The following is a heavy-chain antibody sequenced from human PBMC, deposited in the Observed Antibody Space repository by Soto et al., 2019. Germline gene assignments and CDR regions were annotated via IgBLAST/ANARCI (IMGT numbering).Heavy chain of an antibody. Sequence: QVQLQESGPGLVKPSETLSLTCTVSGGSISSYYWSWIRQPPGKGLEWIGYIYYSGSTNYNPSLKRRGTISVDTSKNPFDLKLSSVTAADTAVYYCARHVPYCSDTSHCAYGMDVWGQGTTVTVSS. D-gene: IGHD2-2*01. CDR2: IYYSGST. V-gene: IGHV4-59*08. CDR3: ARHVPYCSDTSHCAYGMDV. J-gene: IGHJ6*02. CDR1: GGSISSYY.